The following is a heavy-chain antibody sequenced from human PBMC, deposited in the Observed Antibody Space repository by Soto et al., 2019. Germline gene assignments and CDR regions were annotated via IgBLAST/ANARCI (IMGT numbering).Heavy chain of an antibody. V-gene: IGHV3-30*04. Sequence: QVQLVESGGRVVQPGRSLRLSCAASGFTFNNYALHWVRQTPGRGLEWVAVISYDAKNKYYADSVKGRFTISRDFSTSTLSLQMNSLRAEDTAVYFCTRDNKYFGSGSERGYYFDSWGPGTLVTVSS. CDR2: ISYDAKNK. CDR3: TRDNKYFGSGSERGYYFDS. J-gene: IGHJ4*02. CDR1: GFTFNNYA. D-gene: IGHD3-9*01.